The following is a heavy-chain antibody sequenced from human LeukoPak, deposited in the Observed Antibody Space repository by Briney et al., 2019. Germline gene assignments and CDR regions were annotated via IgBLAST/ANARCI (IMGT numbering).Heavy chain of an antibody. CDR2: IYASGST. CDR1: GGSISTYY. Sequence: SETLSLTCAVSGGSISTYYWSWIRQPAGKGLEWIGRIYASGSTNYNPSLKSRVTMSVDTSKNQFSLNLSSVTAADTAVYYCARDGEMATIENYFGYWGQGTLVTVSS. V-gene: IGHV4-4*07. D-gene: IGHD5-24*01. J-gene: IGHJ4*02. CDR3: ARDGEMATIENYFGY.